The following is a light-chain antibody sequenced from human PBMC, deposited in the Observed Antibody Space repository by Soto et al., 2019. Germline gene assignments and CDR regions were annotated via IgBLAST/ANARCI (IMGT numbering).Light chain of an antibody. CDR3: QQYNNWPPIT. CDR1: QSVRNN. J-gene: IGKJ5*01. CDR2: YAS. Sequence: EIMMTQSPATLSVSPGERATLSCRASQSVRNNLAWYQQKPGQAPRLLIYYASTRATGIPARFSGSGSGTEFTLAISSLQSEDFALYYCQQYNNWPPITFGQGTRLEI. V-gene: IGKV3-15*01.